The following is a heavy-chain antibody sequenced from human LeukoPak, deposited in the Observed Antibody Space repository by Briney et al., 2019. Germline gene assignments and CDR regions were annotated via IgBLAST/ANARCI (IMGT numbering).Heavy chain of an antibody. D-gene: IGHD1-1*01. CDR2: VYPTGST. Sequence: SETLSLTCTVSGASISSDYWTWIRQSAGKGLDWIGRVYPTGSTNFSPSLKNRVTMSIDTSKNQFSLNLSSVTAADTAVYYCARLGGTNWYNWFDHWGQGTLVTVSS. CDR1: GASISSDY. CDR3: ARLGGTNWYNWFDH. J-gene: IGHJ5*02. V-gene: IGHV4-4*07.